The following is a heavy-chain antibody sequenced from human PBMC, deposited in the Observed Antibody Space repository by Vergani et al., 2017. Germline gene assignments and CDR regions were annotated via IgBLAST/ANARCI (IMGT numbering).Heavy chain of an antibody. CDR2: INPNSGGT. CDR1: GYTFTSYY. Sequence: QVQLVQSGAEVKKPGASVKVSCKASGYTFTSYYMHWVRQAPGQGLEWMGWINPNSGGTNYAQKFQGWVTMTRDTSISTAYMELSRLGSDDTAVYYCARVGDGYNLSPFDYWGQGTLVTVSS. J-gene: IGHJ4*02. D-gene: IGHD5-24*01. CDR3: ARVGDGYNLSPFDY. V-gene: IGHV1-2*04.